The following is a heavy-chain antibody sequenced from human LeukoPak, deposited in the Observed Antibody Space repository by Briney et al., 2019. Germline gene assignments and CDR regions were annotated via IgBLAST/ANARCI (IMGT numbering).Heavy chain of an antibody. CDR3: ARGPTLGLDI. V-gene: IGHV1-2*02. CDR1: GYTFTAYY. Sequence: ASVKVSCKASGYTFTAYYLHWVRQAPGQGLEWMGWINPNSGDTNLPQTFQGRVTMTRDTSIITVSMELSSLTSDDTGMYYCARGPTLGLDIWGQGTMVTVSS. CDR2: INPNSGDT. J-gene: IGHJ3*02.